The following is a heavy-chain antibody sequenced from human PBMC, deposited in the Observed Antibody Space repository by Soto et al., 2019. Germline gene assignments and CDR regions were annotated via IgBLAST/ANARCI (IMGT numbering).Heavy chain of an antibody. Sequence: GGSLRLSCAASGFTFSSYGMHLVRQAQGKGLEWVAVIWYDGSNKYYADSVKGRFTISRDNSKNTLYLQMNSLRAEDTAVYYCARVRSPRDYYYYGMDVWGQGTTVTVSS. CDR2: IWYDGSNK. CDR1: GFTFSSYG. J-gene: IGHJ6*02. CDR3: ARVRSPRDYYYYGMDV. V-gene: IGHV3-33*01.